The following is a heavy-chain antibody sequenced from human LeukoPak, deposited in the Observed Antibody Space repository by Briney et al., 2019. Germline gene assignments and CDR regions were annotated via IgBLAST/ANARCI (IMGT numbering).Heavy chain of an antibody. CDR3: ARIDVDTATWFDP. Sequence: PSETLSLTCAVYGGSFSGYYWSWIRQPPGKGLEWIGEINHSGSTNYNPSLKSRVTISVGTSKNQFSLKLSSVTAADTAVYYCARIDVDTATWFDPWGQGTLVTVSS. D-gene: IGHD5-18*01. J-gene: IGHJ5*02. V-gene: IGHV4-34*01. CDR1: GGSFSGYY. CDR2: INHSGST.